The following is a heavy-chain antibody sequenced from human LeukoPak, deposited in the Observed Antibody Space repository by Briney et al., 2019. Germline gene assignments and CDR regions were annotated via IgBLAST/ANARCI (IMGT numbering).Heavy chain of an antibody. CDR3: ARGAEDIVLSDYYGMDV. J-gene: IGHJ6*02. V-gene: IGHV1-18*01. CDR1: GYTLAYYG. CDR2: ISADNGNT. D-gene: IGHD2-8*02. Sequence: ASVKVSCKASGYTLAYYGISWVRQAPGQGLEWKGWISADNGNTNYAQKLQGRVTMTTDTSTSTAYMELRSLRSDDTAVYYCARGAEDIVLSDYYGMDVWGQGTTVTVSS.